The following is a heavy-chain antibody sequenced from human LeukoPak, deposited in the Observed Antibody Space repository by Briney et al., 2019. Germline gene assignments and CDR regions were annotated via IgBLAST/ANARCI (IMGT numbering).Heavy chain of an antibody. Sequence: GLSLRLSCAASGFTFSNYEMNWVRRPPGNGLEGGSYVTSSGRTIYYTDSVKSRFTISSDSAKNSLHLQMNSLRAEDTAVYYCARGTPGSGWFNWFDPWGQGTLVTVSS. J-gene: IGHJ5*02. V-gene: IGHV3-48*03. CDR2: VTSSGRTI. CDR3: ARGTPGSGWFNWFDP. CDR1: GFTFSNYE. D-gene: IGHD6-19*01.